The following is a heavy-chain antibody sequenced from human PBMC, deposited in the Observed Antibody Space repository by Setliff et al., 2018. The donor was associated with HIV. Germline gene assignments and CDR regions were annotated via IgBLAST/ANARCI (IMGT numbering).Heavy chain of an antibody. CDR1: GFTFSNYW. D-gene: IGHD6-25*01. CDR3: ARVSEARSAPFDY. J-gene: IGHJ4*02. Sequence: GALRLSCAASGFTFSNYWMSWVRQAPGKGLEWVANIKEDGSEKYYVDSVKGRFTISRDNAKNSLYLQMNSLRGEETAVYYCARVSEARSAPFDYWGQGTLVTVSS. V-gene: IGHV3-7*01. CDR2: IKEDGSEK.